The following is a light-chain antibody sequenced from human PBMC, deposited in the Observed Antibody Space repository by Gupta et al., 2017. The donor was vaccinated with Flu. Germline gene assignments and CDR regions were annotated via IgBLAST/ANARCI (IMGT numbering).Light chain of an antibody. V-gene: IGLV1-47*01. CDR2: RNI. J-gene: IGLJ3*02. Sequence: VTISCSGSGSKVGKNNLYWYQLLPGTAPKLLIYRNIRRPSGVPDRFFGSKSGTSASLTIICLQAEDEADYYCAAWDDNMNGLVFGEGTKLTVL. CDR1: GSKVGKNN. CDR3: AAWDDNMNGLV.